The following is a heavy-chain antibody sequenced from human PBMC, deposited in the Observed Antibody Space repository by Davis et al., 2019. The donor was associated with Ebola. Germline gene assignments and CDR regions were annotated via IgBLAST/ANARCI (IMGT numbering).Heavy chain of an antibody. CDR1: GYSFTSYW. CDR2: IYPGDSDT. CDR3: ARVLPGVLWPPPAFDY. V-gene: IGHV5-51*01. D-gene: IGHD2-21*01. Sequence: GESLKISCKGSGYSFTSYWIGWVRQMPGKGLEWMGIIYPGDSDTRYSPSFQGQVTISADKSISTAYLQWSSLKASDTAMYYCARVLPGVLWPPPAFDYWGQGTLVTVSS. J-gene: IGHJ4*02.